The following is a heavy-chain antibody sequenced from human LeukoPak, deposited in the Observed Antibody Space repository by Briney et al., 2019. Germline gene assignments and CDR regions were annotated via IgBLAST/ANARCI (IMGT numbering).Heavy chain of an antibody. CDR2: ISWNSGSI. J-gene: IGHJ3*02. Sequence: PGGSLRLSCAASGFTFDDYAMHWVRQAPGKGLEWVSGISWNSGSIGYADSVKGRFTISRDNSKNTLYLQMNSLRAEDTAVYYCARLASYYDFWSDIKNDAFDIWGQGTMVTVSS. CDR3: ARLASYYDFWSDIKNDAFDI. V-gene: IGHV3-9*01. D-gene: IGHD3-3*01. CDR1: GFTFDDYA.